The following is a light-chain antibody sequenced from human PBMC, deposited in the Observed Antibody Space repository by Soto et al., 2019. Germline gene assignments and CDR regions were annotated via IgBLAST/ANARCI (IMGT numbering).Light chain of an antibody. CDR2: GAS. J-gene: IGKJ1*01. CDR3: QQYGSSLTWT. Sequence: EIVLTQSPGTLSLSPGERATLSCRASQSVSSSYLAWYQQKPGQAPRLLIYGASSRATGIPDRFSGSGSVTDFTLTISRLEPEDFAVYYCQQYGSSLTWTLGQGTKVEIK. V-gene: IGKV3-20*01. CDR1: QSVSSSY.